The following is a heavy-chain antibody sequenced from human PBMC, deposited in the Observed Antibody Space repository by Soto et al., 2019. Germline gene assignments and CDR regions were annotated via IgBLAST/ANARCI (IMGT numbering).Heavy chain of an antibody. J-gene: IGHJ3*02. CDR3: ARDRSGSGYSYAFDI. D-gene: IGHD3-22*01. CDR2: IIPIFGTA. Sequence: QVQLVQSGAEVKKPGSSVRVSCKASGGTFSSYAISWVRQAPGQGLEWMGGIIPIFGTANYAQKFQGRVTITADESTSTAYRERSSLRSEDTAVYYCARDRSGSGYSYAFDIWGQGTMVTVSS. V-gene: IGHV1-69*01. CDR1: GGTFSSYA.